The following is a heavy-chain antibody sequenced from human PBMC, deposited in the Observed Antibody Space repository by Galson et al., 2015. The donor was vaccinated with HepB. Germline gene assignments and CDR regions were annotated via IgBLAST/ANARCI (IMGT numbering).Heavy chain of an antibody. D-gene: IGHD6-6*01. CDR3: ARDQGIAARGYLDYWGQGTLVTVSSNNYYYMDV. Sequence: SVKVSCKASGGTFSTYAISWVRQAPGQGLEWMGGIIPILETANYAQKFQGRVTISADESTTTAFMELSSLRSEDTAVYYCARDQGIAARGYLDYWGQGTLVTVSSNNYYYMDVWGKGTTATVSS. CDR2: IIPILETA. CDR1: GGTFSTYA. V-gene: IGHV1-69*13. J-gene: IGHJ6*03.